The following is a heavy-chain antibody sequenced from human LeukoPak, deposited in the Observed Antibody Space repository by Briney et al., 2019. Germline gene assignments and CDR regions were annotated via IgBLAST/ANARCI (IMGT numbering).Heavy chain of an antibody. CDR2: SRNKANSYST. CDR3: AKSGLNRFDY. CDR1: GFTFSDHY. D-gene: IGHD2-15*01. J-gene: IGHJ4*02. V-gene: IGHV3-72*01. Sequence: AGGSLRLSCAASGFTFSDHYMDWVRQAPGKGLEWVGRSRNKANSYSTTFGKSVKGRLTISRDESENSLYLQMNSLRAEDTAVYYCAKSGLNRFDYWGQGTQVTVSS.